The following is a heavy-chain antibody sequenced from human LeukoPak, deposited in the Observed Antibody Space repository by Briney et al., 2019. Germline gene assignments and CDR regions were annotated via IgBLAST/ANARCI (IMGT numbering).Heavy chain of an antibody. D-gene: IGHD6-13*01. CDR3: ARGVAAAGSRLDP. CDR2: INPNSGGT. Sequence: GASVKVSCKTSGYSLTGYFIHWVRQAPGQGFEWLGWINPNSGGTKYAQKSQDRVSMTRDTSIGAAYMELNSLRLDDTAVYYCARGVAAAGSRLDPWGQGTLITVSS. CDR1: GYSLTGYF. V-gene: IGHV1-2*02. J-gene: IGHJ5*02.